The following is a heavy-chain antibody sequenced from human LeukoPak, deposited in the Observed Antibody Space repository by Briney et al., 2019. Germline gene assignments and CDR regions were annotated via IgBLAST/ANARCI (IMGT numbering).Heavy chain of an antibody. CDR2: INPSGGSI. Sequence: GASAKVSCKASGDTFSSYYMHWVRQAPGQGLEWMGIINPSGGSISYAQKFQGRVTMTRDMSTSTVYMELSSLRAEDTAVYYCAKDRTVTTRAFWFDPWGQGTLVTVSS. D-gene: IGHD4-17*01. CDR3: AKDRTVTTRAFWFDP. CDR1: GDTFSSYY. J-gene: IGHJ5*02. V-gene: IGHV1-46*01.